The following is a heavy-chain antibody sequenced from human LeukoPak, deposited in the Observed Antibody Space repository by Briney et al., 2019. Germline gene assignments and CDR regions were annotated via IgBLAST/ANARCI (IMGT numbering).Heavy chain of an antibody. CDR3: ATYYYVNWFDP. CDR1: GGSISSSSYY. V-gene: IGHV4-39*01. CDR2: IYYSGST. D-gene: IGHD3-10*02. J-gene: IGHJ5*02. Sequence: SETLSLTCTVSGGSISSSSYYWGWIRQPPGKGLEWIGSIYYSGSTYYNPSLKSRVTISVDTSKNQFSLKLSSVTAADTAVYYCATYYYVNWFDPWGQGTLVTVSS.